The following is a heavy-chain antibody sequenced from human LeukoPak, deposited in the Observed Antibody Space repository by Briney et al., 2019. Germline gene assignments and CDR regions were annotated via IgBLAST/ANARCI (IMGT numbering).Heavy chain of an antibody. J-gene: IGHJ4*02. CDR2: IYYSGST. CDR3: ARAGNRIFDY. D-gene: IGHD1-14*01. V-gene: IGHV4-31*03. Sequence: PSETLSLTCTVSGGSISSGGYYWSWIRQHPGKGLEWIGYIYYSGSTYYNPSLKSRVTISVDTSKNQFSLKLSSVTAADTAVDYCARAGNRIFDYWGQGTLVTVSS. CDR1: GGSISSGGYY.